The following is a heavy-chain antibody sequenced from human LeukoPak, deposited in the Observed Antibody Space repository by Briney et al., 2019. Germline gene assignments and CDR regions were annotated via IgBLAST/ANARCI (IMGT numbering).Heavy chain of an antibody. Sequence: PSETLSLTCAVYGGSFSGYYWSWIRQPPGKGLEWIGEINHSGSTNYNPSLKSRVTISVDTSKNQFSLKLSCVTAADTAVYYCARGFASSWPTLPWYYGMDVWGQGTTVTVSS. CDR3: ARGFASSWPTLPWYYGMDV. CDR2: INHSGST. D-gene: IGHD6-13*01. V-gene: IGHV4-34*01. CDR1: GGSFSGYY. J-gene: IGHJ6*02.